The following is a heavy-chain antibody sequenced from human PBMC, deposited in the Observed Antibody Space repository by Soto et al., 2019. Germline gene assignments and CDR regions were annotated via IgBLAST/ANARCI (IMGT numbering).Heavy chain of an antibody. V-gene: IGHV4-59*11. CDR3: TRANWYSEY. Sequence: QVQLQESGPGLVKPSETLSLTCTVSGGSISNHYWSWIRQPPGKGLEWIGYIYYNGNTNYNPSLKSRVTRSVDTSKNQISLKLCSVTAADTAVYYCTRANWYSEYWGQGTLVTVSS. CDR1: GGSISNHY. CDR2: IYYNGNT. D-gene: IGHD7-27*01. J-gene: IGHJ4*02.